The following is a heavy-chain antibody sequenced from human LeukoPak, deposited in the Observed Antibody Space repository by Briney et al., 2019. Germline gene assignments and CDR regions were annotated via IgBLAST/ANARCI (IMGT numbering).Heavy chain of an antibody. CDR3: ARGRIMITFGGGPSGYFDY. V-gene: IGHV1-18*01. CDR2: ISAYNGNT. J-gene: IGHJ4*02. Sequence: GASVKVSCKASGYTFTSYGISWVRQAPGQGLEWMGWISAYNGNTNYAQKLQGRVTMTTDTSTSTAYMELRSLRSDDTAVYYCARGRIMITFGGGPSGYFDYWGQGTLVTVSS. D-gene: IGHD3-16*01. CDR1: GYTFTSYG.